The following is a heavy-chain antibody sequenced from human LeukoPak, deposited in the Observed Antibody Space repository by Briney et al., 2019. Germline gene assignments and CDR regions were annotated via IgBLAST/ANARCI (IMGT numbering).Heavy chain of an antibody. Sequence: SVKVSCKASGGTFSSYAISWVRQAPGQGLEWMGGIIPIFGTANYAQKFQGRVTITTDESTSTAYMELSSLRSEDTAVYYCARTVFSGSYQDDAFDIWGQGTMATVSS. CDR1: GGTFSSYA. CDR2: IIPIFGTA. V-gene: IGHV1-69*05. D-gene: IGHD1-26*01. J-gene: IGHJ3*02. CDR3: ARTVFSGSYQDDAFDI.